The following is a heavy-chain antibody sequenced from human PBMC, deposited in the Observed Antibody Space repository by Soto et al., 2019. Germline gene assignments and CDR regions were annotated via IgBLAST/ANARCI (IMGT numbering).Heavy chain of an antibody. CDR2: ISRSSDYI. CDR3: AKDSGCVDDACAYDP. J-gene: IGHJ5*02. D-gene: IGHD2-21*02. V-gene: IGHV3-21*01. CDR1: GFTFSGYT. Sequence: EVQLVESGGSLVKPGGSLRLTFAASGFTFSGYTMNWVRQAPGKGLEWVSSISRSSDYIFYADSVKGRFTISRDNARNTLYLQMSSLRAEDTAVYYCAKDSGCVDDACAYDPWGQGTLVTVSS.